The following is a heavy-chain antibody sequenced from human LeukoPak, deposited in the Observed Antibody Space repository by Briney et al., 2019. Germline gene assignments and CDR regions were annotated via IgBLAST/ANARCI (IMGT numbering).Heavy chain of an antibody. V-gene: IGHV5-51*01. CDR3: ARREYSSSLFGY. D-gene: IGHD6-13*01. Sequence: GESLQISCKTSAYSFASYWIGWVRQMPGKGLEWMGIISPGNSDTRYSPSFQGQVTISADKSISTAYLQWSSLKASDTAMYYCARREYSSSLFGYWGQGTLVTVSS. CDR1: AYSFASYW. CDR2: ISPGNSDT. J-gene: IGHJ4*02.